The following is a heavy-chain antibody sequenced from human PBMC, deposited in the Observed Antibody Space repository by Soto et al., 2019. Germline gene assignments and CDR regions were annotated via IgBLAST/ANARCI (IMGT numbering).Heavy chain of an antibody. D-gene: IGHD6-19*01. CDR3: ARGGKWLDYYYYGMDV. J-gene: IGHJ6*02. Sequence: ETLSVADAVWGRSFSGHYWSWIRQHPGKGLESIGEIKHSGSTNYNPSLKSRATISVDTSKNQFSLKLSSVTAADTAVYYCARGGKWLDYYYYGMDVWGQGTTVTVS. V-gene: IGHV4-34*01. CDR1: GRSFSGHY. CDR2: IKHSGST.